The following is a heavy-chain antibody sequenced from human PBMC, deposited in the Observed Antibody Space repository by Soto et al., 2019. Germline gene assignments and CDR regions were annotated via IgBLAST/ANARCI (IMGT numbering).Heavy chain of an antibody. CDR3: ATGGPAGDFDY. D-gene: IGHD3-10*01. J-gene: IGHJ4*02. CDR1: GYTLSELS. V-gene: IGHV1-24*01. Sequence: ASVEVSCKVSGYTLSELSMHWVRQAPGKGLEWMGGFDPEDGETVYAQKFQGRVTMTEDTSTDTANMELNSLTSEDTAVYYCATGGPAGDFDYWGQGTMVTV. CDR2: FDPEDGET.